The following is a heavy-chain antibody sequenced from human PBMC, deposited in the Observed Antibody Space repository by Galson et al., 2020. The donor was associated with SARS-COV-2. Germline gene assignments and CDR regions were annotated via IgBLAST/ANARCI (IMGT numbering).Heavy chain of an antibody. D-gene: IGHD3-22*01. CDR3: VGGAEERRKIVVGPDYYTYMDV. Sequence: SATLSLPFHVYGGSFKTYYWTWIRQSPGKGLQWIGEINHRVSTNYAPSLQGRVAISVDTSTNQFSLRLSSVTAADTAVYYCVGGAEERRKIVVGPDYYTYMDVWGGGTAVTVSS. CDR1: GGSFKTYY. CDR2: INHRVST. V-gene: IGHV4-34*01. J-gene: IGHJ6*03.